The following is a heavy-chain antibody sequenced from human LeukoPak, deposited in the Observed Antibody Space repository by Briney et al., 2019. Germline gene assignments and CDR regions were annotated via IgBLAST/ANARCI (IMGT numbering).Heavy chain of an antibody. Sequence: SVKVSCKASGGTCSSYAISWVRQAPGQGLEWMGRIIPIFGTANYAQKFQGRVTITTDESTSTAYMEPSSLRSEDTAVYYCARDDGGWSHRGGYFDYWGQGTLVTVSS. CDR3: ARDDGGWSHRGGYFDY. D-gene: IGHD6-19*01. CDR1: GGTCSSYA. V-gene: IGHV1-69*05. J-gene: IGHJ4*02. CDR2: IIPIFGTA.